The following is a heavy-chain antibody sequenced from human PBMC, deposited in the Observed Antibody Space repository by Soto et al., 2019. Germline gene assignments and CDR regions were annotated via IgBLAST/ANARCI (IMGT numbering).Heavy chain of an antibody. CDR1: GFTFSSYG. V-gene: IGHV3-30*18. CDR2: ISYDGSNK. Sequence: QVQLVESGGGVVQPGRSLRLSCAASGFTFSSYGMHWVRQAPGKGLEWVAVISYDGSNKYYADSVKGRFTNPRDNSKSTLYLQMNSLRAEDTAVYYCAKVQGWFGELSRMDVWGQGTTVTVSS. J-gene: IGHJ6*02. CDR3: AKVQGWFGELSRMDV. D-gene: IGHD3-10*01.